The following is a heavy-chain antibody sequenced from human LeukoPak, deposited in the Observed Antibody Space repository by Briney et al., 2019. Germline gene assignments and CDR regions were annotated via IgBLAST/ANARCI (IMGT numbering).Heavy chain of an antibody. D-gene: IGHD5/OR15-5a*01. J-gene: IGHJ4*02. CDR1: GFSFSSYW. CDR3: ARGSLPYCGPFDY. CDR2: IKQDGSEK. V-gene: IGHV3-7*01. Sequence: GGSLRLSCAASGFSFSSYWMSWVRQAPAKGLEWVANIKQDGSEKYYVDSVKGRFTVSRDNAKNSLYLQMNSLRAEDTAVYYCARGSLPYCGPFDYWGQGTLVTVSS.